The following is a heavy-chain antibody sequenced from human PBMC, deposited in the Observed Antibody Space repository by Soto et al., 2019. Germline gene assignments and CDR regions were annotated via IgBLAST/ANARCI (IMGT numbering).Heavy chain of an antibody. CDR2: ISGSGGST. J-gene: IGHJ6*02. CDR1: GFTFSSYA. V-gene: IGHV3-23*01. CDR3: ANPLSPNSYCSSTSCPAFNMDV. D-gene: IGHD2-2*01. Sequence: PGGSLRLSCAASGFTFSSYAMSWVRQAPGKGLEWVSAISGSGGSTYYADSVKGRFTISRDNSKNTLYLQMNSLRAEDTAVYYCANPLSPNSYCSSTSCPAFNMDVWGQWTTVTVAS.